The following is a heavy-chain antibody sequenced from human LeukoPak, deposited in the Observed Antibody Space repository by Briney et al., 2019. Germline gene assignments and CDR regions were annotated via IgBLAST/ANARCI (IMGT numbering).Heavy chain of an antibody. CDR1: GFTFSDYY. CDR3: AKMRAVAGSSFDY. J-gene: IGHJ4*02. CDR2: ISGSGGST. Sequence: GGSLRLSCAASGFTFSDYYMSWVRQAPGKGLEWVSAISGSGGSTYYADSVKGRFTISRDNSKNTLYLQMNSLRAEDTAVYYCAKMRAVAGSSFDYWGQGTLVTVSS. V-gene: IGHV3-23*01. D-gene: IGHD6-19*01.